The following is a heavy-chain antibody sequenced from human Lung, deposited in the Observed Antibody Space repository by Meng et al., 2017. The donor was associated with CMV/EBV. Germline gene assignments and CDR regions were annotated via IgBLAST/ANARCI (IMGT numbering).Heavy chain of an antibody. CDR1: GGSFSGYY. D-gene: IGHD6-13*01. V-gene: IGHV4-34*01. CDR2: INHSRST. Sequence: SXTLSLXCAVYGGSFSGYYLCWIRKPPGKGLEWIGEINHSRSTNYNPPLKSRVTISVDTSKNQFSLKLSSVTAAETAVYYCATIAAAERNGMDVWGQGTRVTVSS. CDR3: ATIAAAERNGMDV. J-gene: IGHJ6*02.